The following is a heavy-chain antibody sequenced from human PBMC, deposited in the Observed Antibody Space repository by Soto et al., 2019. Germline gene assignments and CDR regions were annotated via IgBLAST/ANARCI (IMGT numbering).Heavy chain of an antibody. D-gene: IGHD4-17*01. CDR1: GFTFSSYA. Sequence: PGGSLRLSCAASGFTFSSYAMHWVRQAPGKGLEWVLAIRCDGSNKSYADSVKGRFTISRDNSKNTVYLQMNSLRAEDTAVYYCARARRLVTTHAFDIWGQGTMVTVSS. V-gene: IGHV3-33*08. J-gene: IGHJ3*02. CDR2: IRCDGSNK. CDR3: ARARRLVTTHAFDI.